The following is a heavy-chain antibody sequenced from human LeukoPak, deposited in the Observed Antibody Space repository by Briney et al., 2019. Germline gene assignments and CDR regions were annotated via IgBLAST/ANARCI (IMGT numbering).Heavy chain of an antibody. V-gene: IGHV3-30*18. CDR2: ISYDGSNK. J-gene: IGHJ4*02. CDR1: GFTFSSYG. D-gene: IGHD6-13*01. CDR3: AKNWQQLVHQPFDY. Sequence: GGSLRLSCAASGFTFSSYGMHWVRQAPGKGLEWVAVISYDGSNKYYADSVKGRFTISRDSSKNTLYLQMNSLRAEDTAVYYCAKNWQQLVHQPFDYWGQGTLVTVSS.